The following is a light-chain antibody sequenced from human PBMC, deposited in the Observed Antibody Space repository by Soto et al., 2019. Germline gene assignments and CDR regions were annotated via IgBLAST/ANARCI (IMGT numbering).Light chain of an antibody. CDR1: SSDVGGYNY. J-gene: IGLJ1*01. CDR3: SSYTSSSTQV. CDR2: EVS. V-gene: IGLV2-14*01. Sequence: QSALTQPASVSGSPGQSITISCTGTSSDVGGYNYVSWYQQQPGKAPKLMIYEVSNRPSGVSNRFSGSKSGNTASLTISGLQAEDEADYYFSSYTSSSTQVFGTGTKLTVL.